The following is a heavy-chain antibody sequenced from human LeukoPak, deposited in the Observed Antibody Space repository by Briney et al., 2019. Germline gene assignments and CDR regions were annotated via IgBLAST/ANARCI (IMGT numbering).Heavy chain of an antibody. J-gene: IGHJ3*02. Sequence: SETLSLTCGVSGYPINNAYYWGWSRQPPGKGLEWVGNIYHSGDTYYKPSLKSRATISVDTTTNQFSLKLNSVTAADTAIYYCARLIRTGGGQGAFDIWGQGTMVTVSS. D-gene: IGHD2-8*02. CDR1: GYPINNAYY. V-gene: IGHV4-38-2*01. CDR3: ARLIRTGGGQGAFDI. CDR2: IYHSGDT.